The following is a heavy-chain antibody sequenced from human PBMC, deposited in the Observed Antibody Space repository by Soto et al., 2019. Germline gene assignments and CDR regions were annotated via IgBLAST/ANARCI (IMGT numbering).Heavy chain of an antibody. J-gene: IGHJ6*02. V-gene: IGHV1-24*01. Sequence: ASVKVSCKVSGYTLTELSMHWVRQAPGKGLEWMGGFDPEDGETIYAQKFQGRVTMTEDTSTDTAYMELSSLRSEDTAVYYCATDSTAAATAIPFYYYYGMDVWGQGTTVTVSS. CDR3: ATDSTAAATAIPFYYYYGMDV. CDR2: FDPEDGET. CDR1: GYTLTELS. D-gene: IGHD2-2*02.